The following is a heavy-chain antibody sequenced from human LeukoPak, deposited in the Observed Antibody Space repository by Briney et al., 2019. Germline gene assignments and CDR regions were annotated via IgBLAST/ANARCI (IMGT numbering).Heavy chain of an antibody. J-gene: IGHJ4*02. CDR3: ARDRGDWRHLVLDY. CDR1: GDTFTSYA. Sequence: SVKVSCKASGDTFTSYAISWVRQAPGQGLEWMGGIIPIFGTTNYAQKFQGRVTMTTDESMSIAYMELSSLRSEDTAVYYCARDRGDWRHLVLDYWGQGTLVTVSS. V-gene: IGHV1-69*05. D-gene: IGHD6-13*01. CDR2: IIPIFGTT.